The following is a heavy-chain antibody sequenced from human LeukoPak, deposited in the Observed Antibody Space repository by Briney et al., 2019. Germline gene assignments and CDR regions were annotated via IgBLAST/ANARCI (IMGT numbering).Heavy chain of an antibody. CDR1: GFTFSSYG. J-gene: IGHJ4*02. CDR3: ARGLKPGYYFDY. CDR2: IWYDGSNK. V-gene: IGHV3-33*01. D-gene: IGHD1-14*01. Sequence: GGSLRLSCAASGFTFSSYGMHWVRQAPGKGLEWVAVIWYDGSNKYYADSVKGRFTISRDNSKNTLYLQMNSLRAEDTAVYYCARGLKPGYYFDYWSQGTLVTVSS.